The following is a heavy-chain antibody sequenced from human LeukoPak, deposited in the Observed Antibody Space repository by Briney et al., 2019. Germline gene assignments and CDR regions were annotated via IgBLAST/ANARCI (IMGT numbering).Heavy chain of an antibody. Sequence: SETLSFTCTVSGGSISSYYWSWIRQPPGKGLEWIGYIYYSGSTNYNPSLKSRVTISVDTSKNQFSLKLSSVTAADTAVYYCARAVASSPTRYYYYYYGMDVWGQGTTVTVSS. J-gene: IGHJ6*02. D-gene: IGHD6-19*01. V-gene: IGHV4-59*01. CDR3: ARAVASSPTRYYYYYYGMDV. CDR1: GGSISSYY. CDR2: IYYSGST.